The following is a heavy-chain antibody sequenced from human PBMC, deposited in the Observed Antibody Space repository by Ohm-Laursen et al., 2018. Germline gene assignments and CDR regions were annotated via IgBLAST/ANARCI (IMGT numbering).Heavy chain of an antibody. J-gene: IGHJ6*02. CDR2: IYYSGST. CDR1: GGSISSGGYY. CDR3: ARGSQRITIFGVVISRYYYYGMDV. V-gene: IGHV4-31*03. Sequence: TLSLTCTVSGGSISSGGYYWGWIRQHPGKGLEWIGYIYYSGSTYYNPSLKSRVTISVDTSKNQFSLKLSSVTAADTAVYYCARGSQRITIFGVVISRYYYYGMDVWGQGTTVTVSS. D-gene: IGHD3-3*01.